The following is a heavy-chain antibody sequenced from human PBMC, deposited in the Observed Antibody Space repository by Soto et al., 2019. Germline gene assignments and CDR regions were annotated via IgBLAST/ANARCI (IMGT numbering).Heavy chain of an antibody. V-gene: IGHV1-18*01. Sequence: QVQLVQSGAEVKKPGASVKVSCKASGYTFTSYGISWVRQAPGQGLEWMGWISAYNGNTNYAQKLQGRVTMTTDTSTSTAYMELRSLRSDDTAVYYCAREGDDFEETLNYYYYYMDVWGKGTTVTVSS. D-gene: IGHD3-3*01. J-gene: IGHJ6*03. CDR1: GYTFTSYG. CDR3: AREGDDFEETLNYYYYYMDV. CDR2: ISAYNGNT.